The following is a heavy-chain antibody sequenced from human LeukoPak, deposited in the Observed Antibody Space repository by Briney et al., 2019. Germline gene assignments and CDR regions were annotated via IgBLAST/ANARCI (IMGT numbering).Heavy chain of an antibody. CDR3: SRHDFWCAFKGGDE. V-gene: IGHV3-20*04. J-gene: IGHJ4*02. D-gene: IGHD3-3*01. CDR1: GFTFDNYD. CDR2: INGNGGST. Sequence: GGSLRLSCAASGFTFDNYDMSWVRQVPGKGLEWVSYINGNGGSTAYADSVKGRFTISRDNAKNSLYLQMNSLRTEDTAFYYCSRHDFWCAFKGGDEWGQGTLVTVSS.